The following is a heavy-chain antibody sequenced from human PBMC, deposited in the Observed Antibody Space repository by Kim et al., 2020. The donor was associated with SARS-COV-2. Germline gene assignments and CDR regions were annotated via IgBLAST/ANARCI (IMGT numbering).Heavy chain of an antibody. D-gene: IGHD2-2*01. Sequence: GGSLRLSCAASGFTFSSYGMHWVRQAPGKGLEWVAVISYDGSNKYYADSVKGRFTISRDNSKNTLYLQMNSLRAEDTAVYYCAKAAIVVVPAAQYSPYYG. CDR3: AKAAIVVVPAAQYSPYYG. CDR2: ISYDGSNK. J-gene: IGHJ6*01. V-gene: IGHV3-30*18. CDR1: GFTFSSYG.